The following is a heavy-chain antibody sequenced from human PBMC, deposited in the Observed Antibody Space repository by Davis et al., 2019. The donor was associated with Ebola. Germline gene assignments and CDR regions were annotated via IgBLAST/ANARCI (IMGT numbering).Heavy chain of an antibody. CDR3: ARVQRVTILD. CDR1: GYTFTGYY. CDR2: INTNTGNP. D-gene: IGHD3-3*01. J-gene: IGHJ4*02. V-gene: IGHV7-4-1*02. Sequence: AASVKVSCKASGYTFTGYYIHWVRQAPGQGLEWMGWINTNTGNPTYAQGFTGRFVFSLDTSVSTAYLQISSLKAEDTAVYYCARVQRVTILDWGQGTLVTVSS.